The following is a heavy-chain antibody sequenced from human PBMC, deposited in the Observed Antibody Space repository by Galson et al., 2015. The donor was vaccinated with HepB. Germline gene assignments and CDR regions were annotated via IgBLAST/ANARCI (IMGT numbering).Heavy chain of an antibody. CDR1: GFTFSSYS. V-gene: IGHV3-48*02. D-gene: IGHD7-27*01. CDR3: ARDRLGYYGMDV. Sequence: SLKLSCAASGFTFSSYSMNWVRQAPGKGLEWISYISSTGGTVYYADSVKGRFTISRDSANYSLYLQINSLGDDDTAVYYCARDRLGYYGMDVWGQGTTVTVSS. CDR2: ISSTGGTV. J-gene: IGHJ6*02.